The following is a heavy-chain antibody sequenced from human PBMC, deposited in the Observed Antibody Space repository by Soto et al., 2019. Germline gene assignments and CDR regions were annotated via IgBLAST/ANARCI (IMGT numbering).Heavy chain of an antibody. CDR2: ISYDGSNK. J-gene: IGHJ6*02. Sequence: PGGSLRLSCAASGFTFSSYGMHWVRQAPGKGLEWVAVISYDGSNKYYADSVKGRFTISRDNSKNTLYLQMNSLRAEDTAVYYCARDGSGSYYPLISPVQRDGMDVWGQGTTVTVSS. V-gene: IGHV3-30*03. CDR1: GFTFSSYG. D-gene: IGHD3-10*01. CDR3: ARDGSGSYYPLISPVQRDGMDV.